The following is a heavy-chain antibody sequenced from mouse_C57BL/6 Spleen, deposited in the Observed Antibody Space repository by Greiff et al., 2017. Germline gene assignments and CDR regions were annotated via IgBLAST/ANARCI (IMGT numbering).Heavy chain of an antibody. Sequence: EVKLQESGPGLVKPSQSLSLTCSVTGYSITSGYYWNWIRQFPGNKLEWIGYISDDGSNNYNPSLKNQITITLYTSTNQFFLKLNSVTTEDTAKYYSARDDGYYDAMDYWGQGTSVTVSS. CDR3: ARDDGYYDAMDY. CDR1: GYSITSGYY. CDR2: ISDDGSN. D-gene: IGHD2-3*01. J-gene: IGHJ4*01. V-gene: IGHV3-6*01.